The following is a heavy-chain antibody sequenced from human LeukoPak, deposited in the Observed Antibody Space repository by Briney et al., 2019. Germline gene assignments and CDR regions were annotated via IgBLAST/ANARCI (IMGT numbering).Heavy chain of an antibody. CDR2: IFASGNT. CDR1: GASISTYY. CDR3: VQDGPLRSDY. Sequence: SETLSLTCTVSGASISTYYWSWIRQPAGKGLEWVGRIFASGNTNYNPSLESRIAMSVDTSKNQFSLNLSSVTAADAAIYYCVQDGPLRSDYWGQGTLVTVSS. J-gene: IGHJ4*02. V-gene: IGHV4-4*07. D-gene: IGHD3-16*01.